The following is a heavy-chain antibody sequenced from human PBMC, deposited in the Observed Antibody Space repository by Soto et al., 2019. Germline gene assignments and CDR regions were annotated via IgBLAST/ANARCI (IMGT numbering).Heavy chain of an antibody. CDR1: GYTFTSYY. J-gene: IGHJ4*02. Sequence: QVQLVQSGAEVKKPGASVKVSCKASGYTFTSYYMHWVRQAPGQGLEWMGIIYPSGGSTSYEQKFQGRVTMTRDTSTSTVYMELSSLRSEDTAVYYCARGPFTYYDFWSGFIDYWGQGTLVTVSS. CDR2: IYPSGGST. CDR3: ARGPFTYYDFWSGFIDY. D-gene: IGHD3-3*01. V-gene: IGHV1-46*01.